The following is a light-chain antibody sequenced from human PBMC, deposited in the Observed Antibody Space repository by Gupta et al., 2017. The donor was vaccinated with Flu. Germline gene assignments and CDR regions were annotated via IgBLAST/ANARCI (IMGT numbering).Light chain of an antibody. V-gene: IGLV1-51*02. CDR3: GTWDDSRYTVV. CDR1: SSNIGKNY. CDR2: END. Sequence: VTISCSGGSSNIGKNYVSCYQQLPGTAPKLLIYENDKRPSGVPDRFSGSKSGTSATLGITGLQTGDEADYYCGTWDDSRYTVVFGGGTKLTVL. J-gene: IGLJ3*02.